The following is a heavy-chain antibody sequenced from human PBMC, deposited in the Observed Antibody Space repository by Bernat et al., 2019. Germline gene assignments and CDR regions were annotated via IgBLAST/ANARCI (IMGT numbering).Heavy chain of an antibody. CDR2: ISAYNGNT. CDR3: ASDGYDCFWRSYRRIRFDS. J-gene: IGHJ4*02. CDR1: GYTFTSYG. Sequence: QVQLVQSGAEVKKPGASVKVSCKASGYTFTSYGISWVRQAPGQGLEWMGWISAYNGNTNYAQKRQGRVTMTTDTSTSTAYMELRSLRSDDTAVYYCASDGYDCFWRSYRRIRFDSWGQGTLVTVSS. D-gene: IGHD3-16*02. V-gene: IGHV1-18*01.